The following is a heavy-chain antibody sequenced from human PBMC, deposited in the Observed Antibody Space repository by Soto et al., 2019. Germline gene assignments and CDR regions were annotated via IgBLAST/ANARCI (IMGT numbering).Heavy chain of an antibody. CDR3: ARSPPSSYYGGSGTFDY. CDR1: GGFTSTNNW. D-gene: IGHD3-10*01. Sequence: LQLQESGPGLVRPSGTLSLTCAVSGGFTSTNNWWSWVRQPPGKGLEWIGDAYHGGGTEYNPSLKSRVSISVDKSKNQISLKLTSATAADTAVYYCARSPPSSYYGGSGTFDYWGQGTLVTVSS. V-gene: IGHV4-4*02. CDR2: AYHGGGT. J-gene: IGHJ4*02.